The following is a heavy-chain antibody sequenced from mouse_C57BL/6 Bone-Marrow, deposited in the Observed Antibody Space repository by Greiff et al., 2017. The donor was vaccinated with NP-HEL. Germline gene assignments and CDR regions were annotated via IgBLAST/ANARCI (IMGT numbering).Heavy chain of an antibody. J-gene: IGHJ2*01. CDR1: GFTFSDYY. V-gene: IGHV5-12*01. D-gene: IGHD1-1*01. Sequence: EVKLMESGGGLVQPGGSLKLSCAASGFTFSDYYMYWVRQTPEKRLAWVAYISNGGGSTYYPDTVKGRFSISRDNAKNTLYLQMSRLKSEDTAMYYCAREVFYYGSFYFDYWGQGTTRTVSS. CDR3: AREVFYYGSFYFDY. CDR2: ISNGGGST.